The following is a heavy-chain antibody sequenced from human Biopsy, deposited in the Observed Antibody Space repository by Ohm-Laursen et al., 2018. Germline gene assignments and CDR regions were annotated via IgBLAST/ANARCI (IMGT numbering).Heavy chain of an antibody. Sequence: ASVKVSCKASSYTFTDYNIHWMRQAPGQGLEWLGYINCKTGATNYAQKFQGTVTMTRDTSISTAYLALGSLRSADTAIYYCARDPLNGHKHFDYWGQGTQVTVSS. CDR3: ARDPLNGHKHFDY. CDR1: SYTFTDYN. V-gene: IGHV1-2*02. D-gene: IGHD2-8*01. CDR2: INCKTGAT. J-gene: IGHJ4*02.